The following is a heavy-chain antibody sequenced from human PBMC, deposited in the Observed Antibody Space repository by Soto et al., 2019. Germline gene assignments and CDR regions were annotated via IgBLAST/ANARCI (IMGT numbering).Heavy chain of an antibody. J-gene: IGHJ4*02. CDR2: IWYDGSNK. CDR1: GFTFSSYG. D-gene: IGHD5-12*01. V-gene: IGHV3-33*01. Sequence: QVQLVESGGGVVQPGRSLRLSCAASGFTFSSYGMHWVRQAPGKGLEWVAVIWYDGSNKYYADSVKGRFTISRDNSKNTLYPQMNSLRAEDTAVYYCARDLATVDYWGQGTLVTVSS. CDR3: ARDLATVDY.